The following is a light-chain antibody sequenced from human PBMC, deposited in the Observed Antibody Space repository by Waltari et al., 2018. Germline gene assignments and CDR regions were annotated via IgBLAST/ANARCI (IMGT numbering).Light chain of an antibody. Sequence: DIQMTQSPSSASASIGARATITCRVSHNINTWLAWYQQKPGKGPNLLIFGASSVQTGVPSRFSGSGSGTFFTLTINGLQPEDSATYFCQQGSSVPPTFGQGTIVEVK. CDR2: GAS. CDR3: QQGSSVPPT. V-gene: IGKV1-12*01. CDR1: HNINTW. J-gene: IGKJ1*01.